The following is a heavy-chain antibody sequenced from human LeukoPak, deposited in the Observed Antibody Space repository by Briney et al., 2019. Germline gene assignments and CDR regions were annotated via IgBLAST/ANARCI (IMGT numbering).Heavy chain of an antibody. CDR1: GFTFSSYE. D-gene: IGHD1-7*01. J-gene: IGHJ5*02. V-gene: IGHV4-34*01. Sequence: GSLRLSCAASGFTFSSYEMNWVRQPPGKGLEWIGEINHSGSTNYNPSLKSRVTISVDTSKNQFSLKLSSVTAADTAVYYCARNWNYGVVWFDPWGQGTLVTVSS. CDR2: INHSGST. CDR3: ARNWNYGVVWFDP.